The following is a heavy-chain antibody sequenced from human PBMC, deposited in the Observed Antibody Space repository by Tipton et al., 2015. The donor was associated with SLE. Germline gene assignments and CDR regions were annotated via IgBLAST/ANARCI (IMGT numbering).Heavy chain of an antibody. J-gene: IGHJ4*02. D-gene: IGHD5-24*01. V-gene: IGHV4-39*07. CDR2: IYYTGST. Sequence: TLSLTCTVSGGSISSTSYYWGWIRQPPGKGLEWVGGIYYTGSTYYNASLKSRVTILVDTSKNQFSLKLSSVTAADTAVYYCARDAVDGYRGGAVDSWGQGTLVTVSS. CDR1: GGSISSTSYY. CDR3: ARDAVDGYRGGAVDS.